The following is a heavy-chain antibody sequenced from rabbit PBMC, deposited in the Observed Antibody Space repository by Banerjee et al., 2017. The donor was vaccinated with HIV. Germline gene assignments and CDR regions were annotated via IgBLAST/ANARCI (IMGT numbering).Heavy chain of an antibody. J-gene: IGHJ4*01. D-gene: IGHD6-1*01. CDR1: GFSLSSSYY. V-gene: IGHV1S40*01. CDR2: IYSTSGTT. Sequence: QSLEESGGDLVKPGASLTLTCTVSGFSLSSSYYMRWVRQAPGKGLEWIASIYSTSGTTYYATWAKGRFTISKTSSTAVTLQMTSLTAADTATYFCARRDAAYGYALNLWGQGTLVTVS. CDR3: ARRDAAYGYALNL.